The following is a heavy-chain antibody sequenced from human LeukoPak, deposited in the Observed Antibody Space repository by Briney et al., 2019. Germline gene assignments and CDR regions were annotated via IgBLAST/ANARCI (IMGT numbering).Heavy chain of an antibody. V-gene: IGHV4-39*01. D-gene: IGHD1-26*01. CDR1: GGSISSSSYY. Sequence: SETLSLTCTVSGGSISSSSYYWGWIRQPPGKGLEWIGSIYYSGSTYYNPSLKSRVTISVDTSKNQFSLKLSSVTAADTAVYYCARLGGSYGTSEDYWGQGTLVTVSS. CDR2: IYYSGST. CDR3: ARLGGSYGTSEDY. J-gene: IGHJ4*02.